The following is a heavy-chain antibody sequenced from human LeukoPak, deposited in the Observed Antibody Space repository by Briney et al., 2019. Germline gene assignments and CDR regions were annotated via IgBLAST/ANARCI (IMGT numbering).Heavy chain of an antibody. CDR3: ATGEDYYDSSPSTHAFDI. Sequence: GGSLRLSCAASGFIFNNHWMSWVRQAPGKGLEWVANIKQDEEEMYYVDSVKGRFTISRDNAKNSLYLQMNSLRAEDTAVYYCATGEDYYDSSPSTHAFDIWGHGTMVTVSS. J-gene: IGHJ3*02. CDR1: GFIFNNHW. D-gene: IGHD3-22*01. CDR2: IKQDEEEM. V-gene: IGHV3-7*01.